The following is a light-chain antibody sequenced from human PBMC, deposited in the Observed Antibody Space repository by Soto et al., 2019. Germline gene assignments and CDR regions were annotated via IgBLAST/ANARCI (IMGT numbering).Light chain of an antibody. CDR3: LLFFSGVHV. CDR1: TGAVTNYHY. J-gene: IGLJ1*01. V-gene: IGLV7-46*01. Sequence: QRLVTQPRSLTMSPGGPFTLTCGSNTGAVTNYHYPHWFQQRPGQGPRTLIYDATDKPPWTPVRFSGYLLGDKAALTLSGAQPEDEAEYYCLLFFSGVHVFGLGTKVTVL. CDR2: DAT.